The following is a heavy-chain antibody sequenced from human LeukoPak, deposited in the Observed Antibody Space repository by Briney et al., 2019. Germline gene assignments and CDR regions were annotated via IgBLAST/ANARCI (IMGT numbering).Heavy chain of an antibody. Sequence: GGSLRLSCAASGFTFSSYWMSWVRQAPGKGLEWVANIKQDGSEKYYVDSVKGRFTISRDNAKNSLYLQMNSLRAEDTAVYYCARDGVDYGFWSGYLVWGQGTLVTVSS. CDR3: ARDGVDYGFWSGYLV. J-gene: IGHJ4*02. CDR1: GFTFSSYW. CDR2: IKQDGSEK. D-gene: IGHD3-3*01. V-gene: IGHV3-7*01.